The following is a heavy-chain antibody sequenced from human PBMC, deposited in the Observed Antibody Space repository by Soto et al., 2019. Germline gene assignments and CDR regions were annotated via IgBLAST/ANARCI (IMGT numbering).Heavy chain of an antibody. Sequence: PSETLSLTCTVSGGSISSYYWSWIRQPPGKGLEWIGYIYYSGSTNYNPSLKSRVTISVDTSKNQFSLKLSSVTAADTAVYYFARVEQSLSYYYYMDVSGKRTTVTVSS. J-gene: IGHJ6*03. CDR2: IYYSGST. D-gene: IGHD4-4*01. V-gene: IGHV4-59*01. CDR1: GGSISSYY. CDR3: ARVEQSLSYYYYMDV.